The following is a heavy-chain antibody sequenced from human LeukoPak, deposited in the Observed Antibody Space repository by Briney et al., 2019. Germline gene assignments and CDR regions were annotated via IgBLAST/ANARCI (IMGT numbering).Heavy chain of an antibody. D-gene: IGHD5-18*01. Sequence: PSETLSLTCAVYGGSFSGYYWSWIRQPPGKGLEWIGEINHSGSTNYNLSLKSRVTISVDTSKNQFSLKLSSVTAADTAVYYCAREDTAMGQPFDPWGQGTLVTVSS. J-gene: IGHJ5*02. CDR3: AREDTAMGQPFDP. V-gene: IGHV4-34*01. CDR2: INHSGST. CDR1: GGSFSGYY.